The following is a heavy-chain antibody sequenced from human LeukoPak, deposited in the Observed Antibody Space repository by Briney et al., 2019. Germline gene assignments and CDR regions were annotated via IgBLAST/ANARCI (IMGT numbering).Heavy chain of an antibody. Sequence: ASVKVSCKAFGYIFTRNYIHWVRQAPGQGLEWMGIINPSGGSTTYAQKLQGRVTMTRDTSTSTVYMELTSLRSEDTAVYYCARDLERDYYYMDVWGKGTTVTVSS. V-gene: IGHV1-46*01. D-gene: IGHD1-1*01. CDR3: ARDLERDYYYMDV. CDR1: GYIFTRNY. J-gene: IGHJ6*03. CDR2: INPSGGST.